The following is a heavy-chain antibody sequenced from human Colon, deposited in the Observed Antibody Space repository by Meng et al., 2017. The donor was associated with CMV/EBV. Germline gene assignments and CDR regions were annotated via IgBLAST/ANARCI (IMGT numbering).Heavy chain of an antibody. V-gene: IGHV3-30*02. Sequence: GGSLRLSCAASGFTFDDSAMHWVRQAPGKGLEWVAYIRYDGSDKYYADSVKGRFTISRDDSKNTLYVQMNSLRAEDTAVYYCAKDVLATDYFDYWGQGTLVTVSS. D-gene: IGHD1-26*01. CDR1: GFTFDDSA. CDR3: AKDVLATDYFDY. J-gene: IGHJ4*02. CDR2: IRYDGSDK.